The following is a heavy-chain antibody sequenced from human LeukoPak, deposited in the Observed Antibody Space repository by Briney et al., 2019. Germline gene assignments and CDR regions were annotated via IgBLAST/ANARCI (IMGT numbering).Heavy chain of an antibody. J-gene: IGHJ4*02. Sequence: SETLSLTCTVSGGSISSSSYYWGWIRQLPGKGLEWIGSIYYSGTTYYNPSLKSRVTISVDTSKNQFSLKLSSVTAADTALYYCAKHYMGSSYNHGLDCWGQGTLVTVSS. D-gene: IGHD3-10*01. CDR1: GGSISSSSYY. CDR2: IYYSGTT. CDR3: AKHYMGSSYNHGLDC. V-gene: IGHV4-39*01.